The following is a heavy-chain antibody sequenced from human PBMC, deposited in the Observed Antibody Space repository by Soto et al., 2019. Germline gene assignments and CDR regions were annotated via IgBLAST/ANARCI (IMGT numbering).Heavy chain of an antibody. J-gene: IGHJ5*02. CDR3: AKDLYVQPPSGWFDP. Sequence: PGGSLRLSCAASGFPFSDHAMHWVRQTPGKGLEWVSAIPGRGDSTYYADSVKGRFTISRDNSKSTLYLQMMSLGAEDTAVYYCAKDLYVQPPSGWFDPWGQGTVVTVSS. CDR1: GFPFSDHA. CDR2: IPGRGDST. V-gene: IGHV3-23*01. D-gene: IGHD1-26*01.